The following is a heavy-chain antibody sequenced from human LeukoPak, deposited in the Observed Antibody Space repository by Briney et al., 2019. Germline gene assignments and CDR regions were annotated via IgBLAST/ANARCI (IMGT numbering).Heavy chain of an antibody. Sequence: PSETLSLTCTVSGGSISSYYWSWIRRPAGKGLEWIGRIYTSGSSDYNPSLKSRVTMSVDTSKNQFSLKLNSVTAADKAVYYCARGSNSPRSPLGMDVWGQGTTVTVSS. CDR3: ARGSNSPRSPLGMDV. J-gene: IGHJ6*02. CDR1: GGSISSYY. V-gene: IGHV4-4*07. D-gene: IGHD1-26*01. CDR2: IYTSGSS.